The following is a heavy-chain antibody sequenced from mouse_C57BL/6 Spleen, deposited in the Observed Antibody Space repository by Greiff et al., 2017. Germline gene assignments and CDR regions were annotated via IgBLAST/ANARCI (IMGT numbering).Heavy chain of an antibody. CDR3: ARMSRTAVVGEVPTFFAY. CDR2: INPNNGGT. Sequence: EVQLQQSGPELVKPGASVKISCKASGYTFTDYYMNWVKQSHGKSLEWIGDINPNNGGTSYNQKFKGKATLTVDKSSSTAYMELRSLTSEDSAVYYCARMSRTAVVGEVPTFFAYWGQGTLVTVSA. V-gene: IGHV1-26*01. J-gene: IGHJ3*01. D-gene: IGHD1-1*01. CDR1: GYTFTDYY.